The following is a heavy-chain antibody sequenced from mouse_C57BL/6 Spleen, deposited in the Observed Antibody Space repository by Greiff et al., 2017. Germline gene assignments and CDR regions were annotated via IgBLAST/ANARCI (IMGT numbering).Heavy chain of an antibody. CDR2: ISYDGSN. Sequence: VQLKESGPGLVKPSQSLSLTCSVTGYSITSGYYWNWIRQFPGNKLEWMGYISYDGSNNYNPSLKNRISITRDTSKNQFFLKLNSVTTEDTATYYCARDGQLRLPNAMDYWGQGTSVTVSS. J-gene: IGHJ4*01. V-gene: IGHV3-6*01. CDR1: GYSITSGYY. D-gene: IGHD3-2*02. CDR3: ARDGQLRLPNAMDY.